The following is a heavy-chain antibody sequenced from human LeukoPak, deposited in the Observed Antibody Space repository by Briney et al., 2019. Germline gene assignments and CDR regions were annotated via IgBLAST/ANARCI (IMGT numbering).Heavy chain of an antibody. Sequence: SETLSLTCSVSGGSMSGYYWSWIRQPPGKGLEWIGYIYNGGGTRCNPSLKSRVTISVDTSKNQFSLKLSSVTAADTAVYYCARGAARRYNWNYDFQHWGQGTLVTVSS. D-gene: IGHD1-7*01. CDR3: ARGAARRYNWNYDFQH. V-gene: IGHV4-59*08. CDR1: GGSMSGYY. CDR2: IYNGGGT. J-gene: IGHJ1*01.